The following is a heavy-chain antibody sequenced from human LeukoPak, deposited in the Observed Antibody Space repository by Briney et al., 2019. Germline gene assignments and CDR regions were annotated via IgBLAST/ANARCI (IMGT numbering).Heavy chain of an antibody. CDR3: ARSPGGGYSYGFDAFDI. D-gene: IGHD5-18*01. Sequence: GASVKVSCKASGGTFSSYAFSWVRQAPGQGLEWMGGIIPIFGTANYAQKFQGRVTITADESTSTAYMELSSLRSEDTAVYYCARSPGGGYSYGFDAFDIWGQGTMVTVSS. J-gene: IGHJ3*02. CDR1: GGTFSSYA. V-gene: IGHV1-69*13. CDR2: IIPIFGTA.